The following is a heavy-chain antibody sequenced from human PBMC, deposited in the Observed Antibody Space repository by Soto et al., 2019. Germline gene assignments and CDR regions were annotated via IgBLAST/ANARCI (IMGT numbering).Heavy chain of an antibody. J-gene: IGHJ6*02. D-gene: IGHD2-2*01. CDR2: MIPHGGGS. Sequence: ASVTVSAKASCDPFTGYSIHRVRQPPGQGPWWMGWMIPHGGGSRSAQKFQGRVTLSRHTSINTAHLELSSLRFDDATVYFCSRRRYQVISDGMDVWGQGPTVTVSS. V-gene: IGHV1-2*02. CDR3: SRRRYQVISDGMDV. CDR1: CDPFTGYS.